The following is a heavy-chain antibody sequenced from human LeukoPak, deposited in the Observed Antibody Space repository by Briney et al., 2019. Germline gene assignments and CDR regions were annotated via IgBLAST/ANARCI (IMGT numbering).Heavy chain of an antibody. J-gene: IGHJ4*02. CDR1: GFTFSSYS. CDR3: ARDLEVVAAVLDY. Sequence: GGSLRLSCAASGFTFSSYSMNWVLQAPGKGLEWVSSISSSSYIYYADSVKGRFTISRDNAKNSLYLQMNSLRAEDTAVYYCARDLEVVAAVLDYWGQGTLVTVSS. CDR2: ISSSSYI. D-gene: IGHD2-15*01. V-gene: IGHV3-21*01.